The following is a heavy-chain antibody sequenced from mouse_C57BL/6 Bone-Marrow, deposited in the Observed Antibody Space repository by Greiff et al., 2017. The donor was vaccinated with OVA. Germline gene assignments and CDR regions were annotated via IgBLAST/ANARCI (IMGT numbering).Heavy chain of an antibody. CDR2: IHPNSGST. V-gene: IGHV1-64*01. J-gene: IGHJ2*01. Sequence: QVQLKESGAELVKPGASVKLSCKASGYTFTSYWMHWVKQRPGQGLEWIGMIHPNSGSTNYNEKFKSKATLTVDKSSSTAYMQLSSLTSEDSAVYYCASPGPFDYWGQGTTLTVSS. CDR3: ASPGPFDY. CDR1: GYTFTSYW.